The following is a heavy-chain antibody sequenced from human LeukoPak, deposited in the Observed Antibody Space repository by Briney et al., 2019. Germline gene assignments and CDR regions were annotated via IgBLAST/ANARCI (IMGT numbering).Heavy chain of an antibody. Sequence: SQTLSLTCTVSGGSISSGSYYWSWIRQPAGKGLEWIGRIYTSGSTNYNPSLKSRVTMSVDTSKNQFSLKLSSVTAADTAVYYCAREFNSFDAFDIWGQGTMVTVSS. V-gene: IGHV4-61*02. CDR2: IYTSGST. CDR1: GGSISSGSYY. J-gene: IGHJ3*02. CDR3: AREFNSFDAFDI. D-gene: IGHD4-23*01.